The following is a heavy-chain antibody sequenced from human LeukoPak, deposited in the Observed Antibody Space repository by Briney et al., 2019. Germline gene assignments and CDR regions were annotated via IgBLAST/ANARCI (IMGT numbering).Heavy chain of an antibody. CDR1: GGTLSSYA. CDR2: IIPILGIA. D-gene: IGHD3-16*01. J-gene: IGHJ4*02. V-gene: IGHV1-69*04. CDR3: ARGDRLGELDY. Sequence: GASVKVSCKASGGTLSSYAISWVRQAPGQGLEWMGRIIPILGIANYAQKFQGRVTITADKSTSTAYMELSSLRSEDTAVYYCARGDRLGELDYWSQGTLVTVSS.